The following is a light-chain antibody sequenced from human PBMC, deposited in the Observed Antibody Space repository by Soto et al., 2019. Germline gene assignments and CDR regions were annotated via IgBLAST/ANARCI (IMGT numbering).Light chain of an antibody. CDR2: GAS. CDR1: QSVRNSY. J-gene: IGKJ5*01. Sequence: EIVLTQSPDTLSLSPGERAALSCRASQSVRNSYLAWYQQKPGQAPKLLIYGASSRPAGIPDRFSGSGSGTDFPLTISSLEADDFAVYYCQHYGNSPPMTFGQGTRLDIK. V-gene: IGKV3-20*01. CDR3: QHYGNSPPMT.